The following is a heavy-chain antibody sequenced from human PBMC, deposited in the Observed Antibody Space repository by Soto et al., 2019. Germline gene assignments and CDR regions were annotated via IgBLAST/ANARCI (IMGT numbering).Heavy chain of an antibody. CDR3: ARGRAVASRWTLFDI. Sequence: QVQLQQWGAGLLKPSETLSLTCAVYGGSFSGYYWSWIRQPPGKGLEWIGEIKHSGSTNYNPSLKSRVTISVDTSKNQFSLKLSSVTAADTAVYYCARGRAVASRWTLFDIWGQGTMVTVSS. V-gene: IGHV4-34*01. CDR2: IKHSGST. J-gene: IGHJ3*02. D-gene: IGHD6-19*01. CDR1: GGSFSGYY.